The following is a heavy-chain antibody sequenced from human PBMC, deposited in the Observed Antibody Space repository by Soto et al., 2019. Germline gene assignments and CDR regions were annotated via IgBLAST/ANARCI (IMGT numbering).Heavy chain of an antibody. Sequence: GGSLRLSCAASGFTFSSYSMNWVRQAPGKGLEWVSSISSSSSYIYYADSVEGRFTISRDNAKNSLYLQMNSLRAEDTAVYYCAREWLQSLYFDYWGQGTLVTVSS. CDR1: GFTFSSYS. V-gene: IGHV3-21*01. J-gene: IGHJ4*02. CDR3: AREWLQSLYFDY. CDR2: ISSSSSYI. D-gene: IGHD5-12*01.